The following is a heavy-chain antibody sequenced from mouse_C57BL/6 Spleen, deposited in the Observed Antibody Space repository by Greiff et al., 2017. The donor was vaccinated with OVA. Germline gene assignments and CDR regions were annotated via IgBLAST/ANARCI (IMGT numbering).Heavy chain of an antibody. V-gene: IGHV1-52*01. CDR1: GYTFTSYW. D-gene: IGHD1-1*01. CDR3: ARSGGSSYEDFDV. Sequence: QVQLQQPGAELVRPGSSVKLSCKASGYTFTSYWMHWVKQRPIQGLEWIGNIDPSDSETHYNQKFKDKATLTVDKSSSTAYMQLSSLASEDSAVDYCARSGGSSYEDFDVWGTGTTVTVSS. CDR2: IDPSDSET. J-gene: IGHJ1*03.